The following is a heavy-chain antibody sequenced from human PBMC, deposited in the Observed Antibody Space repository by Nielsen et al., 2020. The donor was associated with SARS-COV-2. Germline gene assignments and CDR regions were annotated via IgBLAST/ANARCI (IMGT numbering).Heavy chain of an antibody. Sequence: SVKVSCKASGGTFSSYAISWVRQAPGQGLEWMGGIIPIFGTANYAQKFQGRVTITADESTSTAYMELSSLRSEDTAVYYCARSRDGYNYLPHWGQGILVTVSS. J-gene: IGHJ4*02. CDR3: ARSRDGYNYLPH. CDR2: IIPIFGTA. D-gene: IGHD5-24*01. V-gene: IGHV1-69*13. CDR1: GGTFSSYA.